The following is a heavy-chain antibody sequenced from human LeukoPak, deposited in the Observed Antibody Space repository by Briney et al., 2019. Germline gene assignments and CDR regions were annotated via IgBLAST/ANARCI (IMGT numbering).Heavy chain of an antibody. Sequence: PSETLSLTCAVYGGSFSGYYWSWIRQPPGKGLEWIGEINHSGSTNYNPSLKSRVTISVDTSKNQFSLKLSSVTAADTAVYYCAVEYSSSDWFDPWGQGILVTVSS. CDR3: AVEYSSSDWFDP. V-gene: IGHV4-34*01. CDR1: GGSFSGYY. D-gene: IGHD6-6*01. J-gene: IGHJ5*02. CDR2: INHSGST.